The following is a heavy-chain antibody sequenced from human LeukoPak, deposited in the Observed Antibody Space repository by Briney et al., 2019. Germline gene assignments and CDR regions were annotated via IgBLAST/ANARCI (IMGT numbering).Heavy chain of an antibody. Sequence: GGSLRLSCAASGFTFSSYAMSWVRQAPGKGLEWVSAISGSGGSTYYADSVKGRFTISRDNSKNTLYLQMNSLRAEDTAVYYCAKGDYYDSSGYYSPWGQGTLVTVSS. CDR1: GFTFSSYA. V-gene: IGHV3-23*01. CDR3: AKGDYYDSSGYYSP. J-gene: IGHJ4*02. CDR2: ISGSGGST. D-gene: IGHD3-22*01.